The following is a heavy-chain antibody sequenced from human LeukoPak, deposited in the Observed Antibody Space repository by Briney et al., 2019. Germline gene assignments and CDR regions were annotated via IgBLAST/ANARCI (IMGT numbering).Heavy chain of an antibody. CDR2: IKQDGSKK. V-gene: IGHV3-7*03. Sequence: GGSLRLSCVASGFPVSSYWMTWVRQAPGKGLEWVANIKQDGSKKSYVDSVKGRFTISRDNAKNSLYLQMNSLRAEDTAIYYCAKDRLSNGDPAGYWGQGTLVTVSS. D-gene: IGHD4-17*01. CDR3: AKDRLSNGDPAGY. J-gene: IGHJ4*02. CDR1: GFPVSSYW.